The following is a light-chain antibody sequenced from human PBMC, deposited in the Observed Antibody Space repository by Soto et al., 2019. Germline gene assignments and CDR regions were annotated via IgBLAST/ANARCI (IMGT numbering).Light chain of an antibody. CDR3: KQYYSTPLT. J-gene: IGKJ4*01. CDR2: WAS. CDR1: QRALYTSNSKNY. V-gene: IGKV4-1*01. Sequence: DIVMTQSPDSLAVSLGERATINCKSSQRALYTSNSKNYLAWYQQKPGQPPKLLIYWASTRESGVPDRFSGSGSGTDFTLTISSLQAEDVAVYYCKQYYSTPLTFGGGTKVDIK.